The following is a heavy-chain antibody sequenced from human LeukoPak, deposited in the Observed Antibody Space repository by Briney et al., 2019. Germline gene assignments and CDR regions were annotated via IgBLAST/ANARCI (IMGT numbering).Heavy chain of an antibody. D-gene: IGHD6-19*01. CDR1: GGSISSYC. J-gene: IGHJ4*02. CDR3: ARAVAVAGTALDY. CDR2: IYSSGNT. V-gene: IGHV4-4*07. Sequence: SETLSLTCTVSGGSISSYCWSWIRQPAGEGLEWIGRIYSSGNTNYNPSLRSRVTMSVDTSKNQFSLKLTSVTAADTAVYYCARAVAVAGTALDYWGQGTLVTVSS.